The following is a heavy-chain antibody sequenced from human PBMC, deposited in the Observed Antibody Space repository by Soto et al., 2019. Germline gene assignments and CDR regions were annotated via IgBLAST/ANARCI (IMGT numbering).Heavy chain of an antibody. Sequence: QVQLQESGPGLVKPSETLSLICSVSRGSLGSALWSWIRHRAGKGLEWIGQIDTIGGTQFNPSFKSRVTMSLDTSKKQISLNLASVTAADTAVYYCARDGHCSSGICYTEAFDIWGPGTNVTVS. V-gene: IGHV4-4*07. CDR3: ARDGHCSSGICYTEAFDI. J-gene: IGHJ3*02. D-gene: IGHD2-15*01. CDR1: RGSLGSAL. CDR2: IDTIGGT.